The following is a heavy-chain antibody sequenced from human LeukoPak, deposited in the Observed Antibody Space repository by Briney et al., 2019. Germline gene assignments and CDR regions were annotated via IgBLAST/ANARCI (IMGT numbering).Heavy chain of an antibody. J-gene: IGHJ4*02. CDR3: ARGLDGAGFDY. CDR2: IYHSGST. CDR1: GGSISSGGYP. Sequence: SQTLSLTCAVSGGSISSGGYPWSWIRQPPGEGLEWIGYIYHSGSTYYNPSLKSRVTISVDRSKNQFSLKLNSVTAADTAVYYCARGLDGAGFDYWGQGTLVTVSS. V-gene: IGHV4-30-2*01. D-gene: IGHD4-17*01.